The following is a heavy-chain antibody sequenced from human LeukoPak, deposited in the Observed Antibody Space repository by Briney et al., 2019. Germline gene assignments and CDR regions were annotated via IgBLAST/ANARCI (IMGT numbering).Heavy chain of an antibody. CDR1: GFTFSSYA. D-gene: IGHD6-6*01. V-gene: IGHV3-21*01. Sequence: GGSLRLSCAASGFTFSSYAMSWVRQAPGKGLEWVSSISSSSYIYYADSVKGRFTISRDNAKNSLYLQMNSLRAEDTAVYYCARVENWYSSSFSYYYYMDVWGKGTTVTVSS. J-gene: IGHJ6*03. CDR2: ISSSSYI. CDR3: ARVENWYSSSFSYYYYMDV.